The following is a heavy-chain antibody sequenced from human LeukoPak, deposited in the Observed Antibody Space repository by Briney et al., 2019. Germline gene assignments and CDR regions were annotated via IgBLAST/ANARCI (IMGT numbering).Heavy chain of an antibody. Sequence: SVKVSCKASGGTFSSYAISWVRQAPGQGLEWMGGIIPIFGTANYAQKFQGRVTITADESTSTAYMELSSLRSEDTAVYYCARSPIGYCTNGVCGIFDYWGQGTLVTVSS. CDR1: GGTFSSYA. CDR3: ARSPIGYCTNGVCGIFDY. V-gene: IGHV1-69*13. J-gene: IGHJ4*02. CDR2: IIPIFGTA. D-gene: IGHD2-8*01.